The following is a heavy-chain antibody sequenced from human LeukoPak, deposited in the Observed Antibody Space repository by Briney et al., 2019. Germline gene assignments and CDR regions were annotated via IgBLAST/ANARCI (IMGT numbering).Heavy chain of an antibody. CDR2: INPNSGGT. Sequence: ASVKVSCKASGYTFTGYYMHWVRQAPGQGLEWMGWINPNSGGTNYAQKFQGRVTMTRDTSISTAYMELSRLRSDDTAVYYCAGSSGWYVDWFDPWGQGTLVTVSS. V-gene: IGHV1-2*02. D-gene: IGHD6-19*01. CDR3: AGSSGWYVDWFDP. CDR1: GYTFTGYY. J-gene: IGHJ5*02.